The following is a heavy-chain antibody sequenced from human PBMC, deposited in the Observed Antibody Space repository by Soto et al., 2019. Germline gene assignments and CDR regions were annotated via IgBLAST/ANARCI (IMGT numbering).Heavy chain of an antibody. CDR1: GGTFSSYA. Sequence: SVKVSCKASGGTFSSYAISWVRQAPGQGLEWMGGIIPIFGTANYAQKFQGRVTITADESTSTAYMELSSLRSEDTAVYYCARDFIWDSGSQGGDAFDIWGQGTMVTVSS. CDR3: ARDFIWDSGSQGGDAFDI. CDR2: IIPIFGTA. D-gene: IGHD1-26*01. J-gene: IGHJ3*02. V-gene: IGHV1-69*13.